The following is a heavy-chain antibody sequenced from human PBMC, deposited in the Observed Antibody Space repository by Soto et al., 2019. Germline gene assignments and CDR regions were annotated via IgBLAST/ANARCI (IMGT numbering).Heavy chain of an antibody. CDR2: ISAYNGNT. V-gene: IGHV1-18*01. CDR3: ARDGPPTDY. J-gene: IGHJ4*02. Sequence: QVQLVQSGAEVKKPGASVKVSCKASGYTFSSYHISWVRQAPGQGLEWMGWISAYNGNTNYVQKLQGRVTSTTDTSSSTAYMELRTLRSADTAVYYCARDGPPTDYWGQGTMVTVSS. CDR1: GYTFSSYH.